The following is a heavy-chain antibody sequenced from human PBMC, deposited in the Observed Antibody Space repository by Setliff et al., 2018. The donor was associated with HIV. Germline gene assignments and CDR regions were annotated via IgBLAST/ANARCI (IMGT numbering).Heavy chain of an antibody. CDR2: ISPNNGDT. J-gene: IGHJ2*01. V-gene: IGHV1-2*02. CDR3: ARETLREDGDYGYFEL. Sequence: ASVKVSCKASGYTFTDCFIHWVRQAPGQGLEWVGWISPNNGDTTIPQRCRGRVTMTRDTSISTAYMELSRLKSDDTAVYYCARETLREDGDYGYFELWGRGTLVTVSS. D-gene: IGHD4-17*01. CDR1: GYTFTDCF.